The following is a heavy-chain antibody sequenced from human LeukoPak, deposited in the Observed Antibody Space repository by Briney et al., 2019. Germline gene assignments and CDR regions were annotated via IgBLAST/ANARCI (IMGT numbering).Heavy chain of an antibody. J-gene: IGHJ4*02. V-gene: IGHV3-23*01. CDR3: AKVGLRFLEWLPHYFDY. CDR1: GFTFSSYA. CDR2: ISGSGGST. D-gene: IGHD3-3*01. Sequence: GGSLRLSCAASGFTFSSYAMSWVRQAPGKGLEWVSAISGSGGSTYYADSVKGRFTISRDNSKNMLYLQMNSLRAEDTAVYYCAKVGLRFLEWLPHYFDYWGQGTLVTVSS.